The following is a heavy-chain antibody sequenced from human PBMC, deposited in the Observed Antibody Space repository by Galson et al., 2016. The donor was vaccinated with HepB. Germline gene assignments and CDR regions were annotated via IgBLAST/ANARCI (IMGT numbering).Heavy chain of an antibody. V-gene: IGHV3-7*04. J-gene: IGHJ4*02. CDR3: ARGPDYGDWVDFRDS. CDR1: GFTFSSNW. D-gene: IGHD4-17*01. Sequence: SLRLSCATSGFTFSSNWMSWVRQAPGKGLEGVANIKQDGTEDYVDSVKGRFTISRDNAKNSLYLQMNSLRAEDTAAYYCARGPDYGDWVDFRDSWGQGTLVTVSS. CDR2: IKQDGTE.